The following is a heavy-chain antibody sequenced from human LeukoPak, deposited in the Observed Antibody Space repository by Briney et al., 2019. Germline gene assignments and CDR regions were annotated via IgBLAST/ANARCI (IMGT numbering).Heavy chain of an antibody. J-gene: IGHJ5*02. CDR3: ARDPWAQGNNWFDP. CDR2: IYHSGST. V-gene: IGHV4-38-2*02. CDR1: GYSISSGYY. Sequence: SETLSLTCTVSGYSISSGYYWGWIRQPPGKGLEWIGSIYHSGSTYYNPSLKSRVTISVDTSKNQFSLKLSSVTAADTAVYYCARDPWAQGNNWFDPWGQGTLVTVSS.